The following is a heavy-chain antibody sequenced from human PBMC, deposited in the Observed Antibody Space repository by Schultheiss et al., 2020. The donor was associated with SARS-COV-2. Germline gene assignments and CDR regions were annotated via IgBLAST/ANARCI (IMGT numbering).Heavy chain of an antibody. J-gene: IGHJ3*02. CDR2: ISGSGGST. Sequence: GGSLRLSCAASGFTFSSYAMSWVRQAPGKGLEWVSAISGSGGSTYYADSVKGRFTISRDNSKNTLYLQMNSLRAEDTAVYYCAKGLALTYYYDSSGGDAFDIWGQGTMVTVSS. CDR1: GFTFSSYA. CDR3: AKGLALTYYYDSSGGDAFDI. V-gene: IGHV3-23*01. D-gene: IGHD3-22*01.